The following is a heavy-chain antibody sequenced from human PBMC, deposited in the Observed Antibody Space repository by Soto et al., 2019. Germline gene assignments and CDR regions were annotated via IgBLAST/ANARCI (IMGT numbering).Heavy chain of an antibody. J-gene: IGHJ6*02. CDR2: IDYSGST. V-gene: IGHV4-30-4*08. CDR3: AIDYRVPCAGAIDV. CDR1: AGSINSGDYH. D-gene: IGHD3-16*02. Sequence: PSETLSLTCTVPAGSINSGDYHGSCSRQSPGKGVEWIWAIDYSGSTYYNPSLKSRIRLPVDTSKNQFSLKVNSATAPATAVYYGAIDYRVPCAGAIDVWGRGTTVTVSS.